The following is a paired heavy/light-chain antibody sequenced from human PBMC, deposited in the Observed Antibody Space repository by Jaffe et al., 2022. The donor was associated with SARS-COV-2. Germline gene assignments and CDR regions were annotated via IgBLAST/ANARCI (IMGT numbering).Light chain of an antibody. CDR3: QSYDNNLSGSRV. V-gene: IGLV1-40*01. Sequence: QSVLTQPPSVSGAPGQRVTISCTGSNSNIGAGYDVHWYQQLPGTAPKLLIYNNNNRPSGVPDRFSGSRSGTSASLAITGLQAEDEADYYCQSYDNNLSGSRVFGGGTKLTVL. J-gene: IGLJ2*01. CDR2: NNN. CDR1: NSNIGAGYD.
Heavy chain of an antibody. V-gene: IGHV4-4*03. D-gene: IGHD3-10*01. Sequence: QVQLQESGPGLVEPPGTLSLTCTVSGDSISSSYWWNWVRQPPGKGLEWIGEIYHSGDTNYNPSLKSRVTISLDKSKNQFSLRLSSVTAADTAVYYCARRTGSYYINWGRGQGTLVTVSS. CDR3: ARRTGSYYINWG. J-gene: IGHJ4*02. CDR1: GDSISSSYW. CDR2: IYHSGDT.